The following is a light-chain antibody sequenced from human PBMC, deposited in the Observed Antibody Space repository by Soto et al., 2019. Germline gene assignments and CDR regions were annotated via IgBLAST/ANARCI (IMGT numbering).Light chain of an antibody. CDR3: SLYTSENTYV. Sequence: QSVLTQPPSASGTPGQRVTISCSGSTSNIGTNTVNWFQHVPGSAPKLLIYTNDQRPSGVPDRFSGSRSGTSASLAISGLQSEDEADYYCSLYTSENTYVFGTGTKLTVL. V-gene: IGLV1-44*01. CDR1: TSNIGTNT. J-gene: IGLJ1*01. CDR2: TND.